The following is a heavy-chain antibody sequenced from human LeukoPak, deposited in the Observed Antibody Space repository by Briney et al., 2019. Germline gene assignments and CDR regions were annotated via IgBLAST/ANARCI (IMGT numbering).Heavy chain of an antibody. J-gene: IGHJ4*02. CDR3: ARGYSYGQLYHFDY. V-gene: IGHV3-48*03. Sequence: PGGSLRLSCAAPGFTFSSYEMNWVRQAPGKGLEWVSYISSSGSTTYYADSVKGRFTISRDSATNSLYLQMNSLRAEDTAVYYCARGYSYGQLYHFDYWGQGTLVTVSS. CDR2: ISSSGSTT. CDR1: GFTFSSYE. D-gene: IGHD5-18*01.